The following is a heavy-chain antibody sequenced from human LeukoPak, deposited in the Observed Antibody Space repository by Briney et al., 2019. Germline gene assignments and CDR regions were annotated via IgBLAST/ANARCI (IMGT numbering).Heavy chain of an antibody. V-gene: IGHV1-18*01. CDR3: ARGAYGDK. CDR2: ISTQSGNT. Sequence: SVKVSFEASGYTLTSYGINWMGQAPGQGLEWMGWISTQSGNTNYAQKVQGRLTLTTDRSTNTAYMELRSLRSDDTAVYYCARGAYGDKWGQRTMVTVSS. J-gene: IGHJ4*02. CDR1: GYTLTSYG. D-gene: IGHD4-17*01.